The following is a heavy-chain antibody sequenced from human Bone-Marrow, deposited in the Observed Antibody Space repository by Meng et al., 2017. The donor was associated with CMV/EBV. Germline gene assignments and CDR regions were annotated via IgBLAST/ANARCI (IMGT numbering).Heavy chain of an antibody. J-gene: IGHJ6*02. CDR2: INSDGSST. CDR3: ASTSLNWNYQNYYYYGMDV. D-gene: IGHD1-7*01. Sequence: ETLSLTCAASGFTFSSYWMHWVRQAPGKGLVWVSRINSDGSSTSYADPVKGRFTISRDNAKNTLYLQMNSLRAEDTAVYYCASTSLNWNYQNYYYYGMDVWGQGTTVTVSS. CDR1: GFTFSSYW. V-gene: IGHV3-74*01.